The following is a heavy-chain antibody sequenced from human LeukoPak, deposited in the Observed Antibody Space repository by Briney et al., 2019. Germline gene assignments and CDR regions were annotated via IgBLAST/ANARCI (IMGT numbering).Heavy chain of an antibody. V-gene: IGHV4-39*01. CDR1: GGSISSSSYY. D-gene: IGHD3-10*01. Sequence: PSETLSLTCTVSGGSISSSSYYWGWIRQPPGKGLEWIGSIYYSGSTYYNPSLKSRVTISVDTSKNQFSLKLSSVTAADTAVYYCARHEGDLYYYALYFDYWGQGTLVTVSS. CDR2: IYYSGST. J-gene: IGHJ4*02. CDR3: ARHEGDLYYYALYFDY.